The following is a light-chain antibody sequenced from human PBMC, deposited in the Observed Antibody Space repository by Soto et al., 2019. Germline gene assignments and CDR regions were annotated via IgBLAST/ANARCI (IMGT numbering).Light chain of an antibody. CDR1: SRDVGGSNY. CDR2: EVN. V-gene: IGLV2-14*01. J-gene: IGLJ1*01. CDR3: SSYISSNTLEV. Sequence: QSALIQPASVSGSPGQSITISCTGTSRDVGGSNYVSWYQHHPHRAPKLLIYEVNYRPSGVSSRFSGSKSGNTASLTISGLQAEDEADDYCSSYISSNTLEVFGVGTKVTVL.